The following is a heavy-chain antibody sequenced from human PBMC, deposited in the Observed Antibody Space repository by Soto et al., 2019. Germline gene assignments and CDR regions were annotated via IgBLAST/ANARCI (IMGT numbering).Heavy chain of an antibody. V-gene: IGHV4-34*01. J-gene: IGHJ6*02. CDR3: ARSLLLVPTYLLLGYGMDV. CDR1: GGSFSGYY. CDR2: INHSGST. Sequence: SETLSLTCAVYGGSFSGYYWSWIRQPPGKGLEWIGEINHSGSTNYNPSLKSRVPISVDTSKNQFSLKLSSVTAADTAVYYCARSLLLVPTYLLLGYGMDVWGQGTTVTVSS. D-gene: IGHD1-26*01.